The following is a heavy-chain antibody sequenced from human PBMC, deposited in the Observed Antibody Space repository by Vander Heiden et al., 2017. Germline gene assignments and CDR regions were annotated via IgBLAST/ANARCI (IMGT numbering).Heavy chain of an antibody. CDR2: TKEDGSDK. Sequence: EVQLVESGGGLVQPGGPLRLPCAAPGFTFSGCWMSWVRQAPGKGLEWVASTKEDGSDKFYVDSVKGRFTISRDNAKNSLYLQMNSLRAEDTAVYYCASEYTSGQWGQGTLVTVPS. J-gene: IGHJ4*02. D-gene: IGHD6-19*01. V-gene: IGHV3-7*01. CDR1: GFTFSGCW. CDR3: ASEYTSGQ.